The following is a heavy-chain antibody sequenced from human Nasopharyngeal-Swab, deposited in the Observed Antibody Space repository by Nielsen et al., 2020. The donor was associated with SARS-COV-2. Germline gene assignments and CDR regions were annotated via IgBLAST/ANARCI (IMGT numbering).Heavy chain of an antibody. CDR2: VSDNGNT. J-gene: IGHJ4*02. Sequence: SETLSLTCAVYGGPFSDYYWTWIRQFPGKGLEWIGEVSDNGNTNYNPSLKSRVTMSLDTSKNQFSLKLSSVTAADTAVYYCARVGFATVVTLPDYWGQGTLVTVSS. D-gene: IGHD4-23*01. CDR3: ARVGFATVVTLPDY. CDR1: GGPFSDYY. V-gene: IGHV4-34*01.